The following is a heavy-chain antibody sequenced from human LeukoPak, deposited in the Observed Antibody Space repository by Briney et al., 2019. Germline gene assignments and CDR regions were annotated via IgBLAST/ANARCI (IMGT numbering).Heavy chain of an antibody. J-gene: IGHJ4*02. CDR1: GFTFSNYA. Sequence: GGSLRLSCAASGFTFSNYAMHWVRQAPGKGLEWVSAISGSGGSTYYADSVKGRFTISRDNSKNTLYLQMNSLRAEDTAVYYCAKGSQWLPPILDYWGQGTLVTVSS. D-gene: IGHD6-19*01. V-gene: IGHV3-23*01. CDR2: ISGSGGST. CDR3: AKGSQWLPPILDY.